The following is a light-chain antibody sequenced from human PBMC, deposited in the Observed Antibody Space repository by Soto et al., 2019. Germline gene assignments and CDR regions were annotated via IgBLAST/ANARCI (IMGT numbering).Light chain of an antibody. CDR1: SSDVGGYNY. CDR3: SSDTSSSTV. J-gene: IGLJ2*01. Sequence: QSALTQPASVSGSPGQSITISCTGTSSDVGGYNYVSWYQQHPGKAPKLMIYDVSNRPAGVSNRCSGSKSGNTASLTISGLQAEDEADYYCSSDTSSSTVFGGGTKLTVL. V-gene: IGLV2-14*01. CDR2: DVS.